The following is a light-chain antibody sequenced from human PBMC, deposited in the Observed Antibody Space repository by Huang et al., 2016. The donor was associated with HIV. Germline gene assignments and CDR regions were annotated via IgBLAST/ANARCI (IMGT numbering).Light chain of an antibody. V-gene: IGKV1-6*02. Sequence: AIQLTQSPSSLSAYVGDRVTITCRASQDNTNDLCWYQQKPGKAPKLLISAASTLRSGVPSRFSGSGSGTDFTLTISSLQPEDFATYFCLQDFNYPRTFGQGTRVEIK. J-gene: IGKJ1*01. CDR2: AAS. CDR3: LQDFNYPRT. CDR1: QDNTND.